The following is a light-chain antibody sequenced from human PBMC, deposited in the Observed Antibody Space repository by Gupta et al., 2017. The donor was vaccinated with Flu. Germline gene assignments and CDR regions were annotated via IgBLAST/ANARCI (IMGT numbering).Light chain of an antibody. CDR1: SSNIGNNY. V-gene: IGLV1-51*01. CDR2: DNS. CDR3: ASWDTSLSAVV. Sequence: KVTISCSGSSSNIGNNYISWYQQFPGTAPKLLLYDNSQRPSGIPDRFSGSKSGTSATLAITGLQTGDEADYYCASWDTSLSAVVFGGGTKLTV. J-gene: IGLJ2*01.